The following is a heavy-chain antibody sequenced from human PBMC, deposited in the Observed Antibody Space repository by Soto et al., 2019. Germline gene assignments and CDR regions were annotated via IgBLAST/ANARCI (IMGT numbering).Heavy chain of an antibody. Sequence: QVQLVESGGGLVKPGGSLRLSCAASGFTFSDYYMSWIRQAPGKGLEWVSYISSSSSYTNYADSVKGRFTISRDNAKNSLYLQMNSLRAEDTAVYYCARSRHRTITMIVVDLDYWGQGTLVTVSS. CDR3: ARSRHRTITMIVVDLDY. CDR2: ISSSSSYT. V-gene: IGHV3-11*06. CDR1: GFTFSDYY. J-gene: IGHJ4*02. D-gene: IGHD3-22*01.